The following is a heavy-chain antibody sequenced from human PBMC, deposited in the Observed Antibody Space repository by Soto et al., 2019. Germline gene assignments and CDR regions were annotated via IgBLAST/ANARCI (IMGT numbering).Heavy chain of an antibody. Sequence: PGGSLRLSCAASGFTFSPYYMSWVRQAPGKGLEWLAMTTQNGNDTHYVDSVRGRFTISRDNAKNTLYLQMNSLRAEDTAVYYCAIRASYYDSSGYFDYWGQGTLVTVSS. CDR3: AIRASYYDSSGYFDY. CDR2: TTQNGNDT. J-gene: IGHJ4*02. V-gene: IGHV3-7*01. CDR1: GFTFSPYY. D-gene: IGHD3-22*01.